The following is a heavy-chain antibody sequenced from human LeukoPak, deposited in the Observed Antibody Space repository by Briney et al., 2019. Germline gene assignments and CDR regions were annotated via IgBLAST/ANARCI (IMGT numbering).Heavy chain of an antibody. J-gene: IGHJ3*02. CDR2: IYYSGST. V-gene: IGHV4-59*01. D-gene: IGHD3-22*01. CDR1: GGSIRSYY. Sequence: SETLSLTYTVSGGSIRSYYWSWIRQPPGKGLEWIGYIYYSGSTNYNPSLKSRVTISVDTSKNQFSLKLSSVTAADTAVYYCARVREKTYYYDSSGYEKDAFDIWGQGTMVTVSS. CDR3: ARVREKTYYYDSSGYEKDAFDI.